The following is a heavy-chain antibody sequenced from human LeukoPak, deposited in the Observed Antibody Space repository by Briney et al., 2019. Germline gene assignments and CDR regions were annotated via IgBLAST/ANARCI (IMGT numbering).Heavy chain of an antibody. V-gene: IGHV3-21*01. CDR2: ISSSSSYI. D-gene: IGHD3-10*01. CDR3: ARGRRLLIGDNWFDP. J-gene: IGHJ5*02. Sequence: PGGSLRLSCAASGFTFSSYWMHWVRQAPGKGLVWVSSISSSSSYIYYADSVKGRFTISRDNAKNSLYLQMNSLRAEDTAVYYCARGRRLLIGDNWFDPWGQGTLVTVSS. CDR1: GFTFSSYW.